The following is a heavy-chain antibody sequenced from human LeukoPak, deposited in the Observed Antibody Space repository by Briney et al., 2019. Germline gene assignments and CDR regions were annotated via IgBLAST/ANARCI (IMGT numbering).Heavy chain of an antibody. CDR2: TSGSGGST. V-gene: IGHV3-23*01. Sequence: GGSLRLSCAASGFTFSSYAMSWVRQAPGKGLEWVSDTSGSGGSTYYADSVKGRFTISRDNAKNTLYLQMNSLRAEDTAVYYCASLVRGVITNDAFDIWGQGTMVTVSS. CDR1: GFTFSSYA. J-gene: IGHJ3*02. D-gene: IGHD3-10*01. CDR3: ASLVRGVITNDAFDI.